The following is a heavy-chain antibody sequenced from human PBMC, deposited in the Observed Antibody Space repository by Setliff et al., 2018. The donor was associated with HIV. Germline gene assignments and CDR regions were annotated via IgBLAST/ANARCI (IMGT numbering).Heavy chain of an antibody. D-gene: IGHD3-10*01. J-gene: IGHJ6*03. CDR2: IYPSGIT. CDR1: GDSISSYY. V-gene: IGHV4-4*08. Sequence: SETLSLTCTVSGDSISSYYWSWIRPPPGKELERIRYIYPSGITDYNPPLKSRVTITGDRSKNQFWLKLCSVTAADTAVYYCARDRRGYYYGSGSCYMDVWGTGTTVTVSS. CDR3: ARDRRGYYYGSGSCYMDV.